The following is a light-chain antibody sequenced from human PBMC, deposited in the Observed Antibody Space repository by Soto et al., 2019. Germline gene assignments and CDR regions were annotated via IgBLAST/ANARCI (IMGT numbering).Light chain of an antibody. CDR2: AAS. CDR1: QSIVTY. Sequence: DIQMTQSPSSLSASVGDRVTITCRASQSIVTYLNWYLQKPGKAPKLLIYAASNLQSGVPSRFSGSGSGTDFTLTISSLQPEDFATYFWQQSYSTPPWTVGQGTKVEIK. CDR3: QQSYSTPPWT. V-gene: IGKV1-39*01. J-gene: IGKJ1*01.